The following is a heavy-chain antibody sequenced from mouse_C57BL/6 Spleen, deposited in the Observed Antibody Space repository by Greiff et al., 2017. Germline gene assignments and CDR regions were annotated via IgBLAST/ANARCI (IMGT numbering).Heavy chain of an antibody. Sequence: VHVKQSGPELVKPGASVKISCKASGYSFTDYNMNWVKQSNGKSLEWIGVINPNYGTTSYNQKFKGKATLTVDQASSTAYMQLNSLTSEDSAVYYCAREDSSGPWFAYWGQGTLVTVSA. J-gene: IGHJ3*01. D-gene: IGHD3-2*02. CDR3: AREDSSGPWFAY. CDR1: GYSFTDYN. CDR2: INPNYGTT. V-gene: IGHV1-39*01.